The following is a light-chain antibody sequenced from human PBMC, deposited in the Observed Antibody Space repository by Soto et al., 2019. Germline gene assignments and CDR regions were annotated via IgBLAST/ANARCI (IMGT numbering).Light chain of an antibody. J-gene: IGKJ4*01. V-gene: IGKV3-11*01. CDR2: DAS. CDR1: QSVSSY. Sequence: IGLKQSPATLSLYKRERATLSCRASQSVSSYLAWYQQKPGQAPRLLIYDASNRATGIPARFSGSGSGTDFTLTISSLEPEDIAVYYCQQRSNLRVTFGGGS. CDR3: QQRSNLRVT.